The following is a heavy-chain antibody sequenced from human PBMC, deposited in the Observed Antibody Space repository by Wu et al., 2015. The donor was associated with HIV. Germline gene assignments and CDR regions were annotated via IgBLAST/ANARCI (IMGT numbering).Heavy chain of an antibody. Sequence: QVQLVQSGAEVKKPGSSVKVSCKASGGTFSSYAISWVRQAPGQGLEWMGRIIPIFGTANYAQKFQGRVTITADESTSTAYMELSSLRSEDTAVYYCARSNDRCLYGSGSYCNNDAFDIWGQGTMVTVSS. V-gene: IGHV1-69*13. J-gene: IGHJ3*02. CDR2: IIPIFGTA. D-gene: IGHD3-10*01. CDR1: GGTFSSYA. CDR3: ARSNDRCLYGSGSYCNNDAFDI.